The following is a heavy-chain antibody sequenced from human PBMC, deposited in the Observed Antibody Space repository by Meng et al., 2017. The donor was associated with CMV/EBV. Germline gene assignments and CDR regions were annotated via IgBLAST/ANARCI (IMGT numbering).Heavy chain of an antibody. J-gene: IGHJ4*02. CDR2: ISSSSSYI. CDR1: GFTFSDYY. Sequence: GESLKISCAASGFTFSDYYMSWIRQAPGKGLEWVSSISSSSSYIYYADSVKGRFTISRDNSKNTLYLQMNSLRAEDTAVYYCARERVVPAARPGYFDYWGQGTLVTVSS. CDR3: ARERVVPAARPGYFDY. V-gene: IGHV3-11*06. D-gene: IGHD2-2*02.